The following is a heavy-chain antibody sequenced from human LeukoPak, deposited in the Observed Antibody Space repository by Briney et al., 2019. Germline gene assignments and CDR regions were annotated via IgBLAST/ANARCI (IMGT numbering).Heavy chain of an antibody. CDR3: ARYNGDLTGGFDY. D-gene: IGHD4-17*01. V-gene: IGHV1-46*01. CDR1: GYTFTNYY. CDR2: INPAGGST. J-gene: IGHJ4*02. Sequence: ASVKVSCKASGYTFTNYYIHWVRQAPGQGLEWMGIINPAGGSTGYAQKFQGRVTMTRDASTSTVYMELSSLRSEDTAVYYCARYNGDLTGGFDYWGQGTLVTVSS.